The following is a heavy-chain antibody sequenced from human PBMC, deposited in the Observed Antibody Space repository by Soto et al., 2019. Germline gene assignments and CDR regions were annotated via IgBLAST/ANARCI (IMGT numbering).Heavy chain of an antibody. J-gene: IGHJ4*02. CDR2: ISHSGHS. CDR1: SGSIRSDDW. CDR3: ARGHNVPAGHPTMIIVVALDF. V-gene: IGHV4-4*02. Sequence: QVHLQESGPGLVKPSETLSLICNVSSGSIRSDDWWTWIRQSPGKELEWIGEISHSGHSNYNPSFKSRLKLSIDKSRNHFSLNLNSVTAADTATYYCARGHNVPAGHPTMIIVVALDFWGQGAVVTVSS. D-gene: IGHD3-22*01.